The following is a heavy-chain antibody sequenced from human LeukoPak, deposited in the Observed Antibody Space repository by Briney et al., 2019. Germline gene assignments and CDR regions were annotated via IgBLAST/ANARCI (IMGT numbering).Heavy chain of an antibody. CDR3: ARGRYDTSDFSLDY. V-gene: IGHV4-61*02. CDR1: GDSISSGNYY. CDR2: IYSSGST. D-gene: IGHD3-22*01. Sequence: PSETLSLTCTVSGDSISSGNYYWSWIRQPAGQGLEWIGRIYSSGSTYYNPSLKSRVAISIDTSKNQFSLKLTSVTASDTAVYYCARGRYDTSDFSLDYWGPGTLVTVSS. J-gene: IGHJ4*02.